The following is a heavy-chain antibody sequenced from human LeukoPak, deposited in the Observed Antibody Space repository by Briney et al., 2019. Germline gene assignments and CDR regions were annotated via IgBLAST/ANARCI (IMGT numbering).Heavy chain of an antibody. J-gene: IGHJ3*02. V-gene: IGHV1-46*01. CDR2: INPSGGST. D-gene: IGHD2-15*01. CDR3: ARDREDIVVVVAAETDAFDI. Sequence: ASAKVSCNASGYTFTSYYMHWVRLAPGQGLGWMGIINPSGGSTSYAQEFQGRVTMTRDTSTSTVYMELSSLRSEDTAVYYCARDREDIVVVVAAETDAFDIWGQGTMVTVSS. CDR1: GYTFTSYY.